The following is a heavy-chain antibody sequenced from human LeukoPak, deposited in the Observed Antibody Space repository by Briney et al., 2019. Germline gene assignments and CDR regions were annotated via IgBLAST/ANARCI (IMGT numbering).Heavy chain of an antibody. Sequence: SETLSLTCTVSGGSISSYYWSWIRQPPGKGLEWIGYIYYSGSTNYNPSLKSRVTISVDTSKNQFSLKLSSVTAADTAVYYCARVASGWYYFDYWGQGTLVTVSS. CDR3: ARVASGWYYFDY. D-gene: IGHD6-19*01. J-gene: IGHJ4*02. CDR2: IYYSGST. V-gene: IGHV4-59*01. CDR1: GGSISSYY.